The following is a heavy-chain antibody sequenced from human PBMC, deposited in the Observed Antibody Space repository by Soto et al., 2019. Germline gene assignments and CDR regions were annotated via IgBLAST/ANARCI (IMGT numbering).Heavy chain of an antibody. V-gene: IGHV3-74*01. J-gene: IGHJ4*02. CDR3: ARDGLRYCSGGSCYWEGVNY. CDR2: INSDGSST. CDR1: GFTFSSYW. D-gene: IGHD2-15*01. Sequence: GGSLRLSCAASGFTFSSYWMHWVRQAPGKGLVWVSRINSDGSSTSYADSVKGRFTISRDNAKNTLYLQMNSLRAEDTAVYYCARDGLRYCSGGSCYWEGVNYWGQGTLVTAS.